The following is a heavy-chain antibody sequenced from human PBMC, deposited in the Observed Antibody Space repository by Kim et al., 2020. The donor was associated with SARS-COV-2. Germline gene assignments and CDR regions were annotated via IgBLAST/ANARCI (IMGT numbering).Heavy chain of an antibody. Sequence: SETLSLTCTVSGGSISSSSYYWGWIRQPPGKGLEWIGSIYYSGSTYYNPSLKSRVTISVDTSKNQFSLKLSSVTAADTAVYYCASCYDSSGYYYYGMDVWGQGTTVTVSS. V-gene: IGHV4-39*01. CDR3: ASCYDSSGYYYYGMDV. D-gene: IGHD3-22*01. CDR2: IYYSGST. J-gene: IGHJ6*02. CDR1: GGSISSSSYY.